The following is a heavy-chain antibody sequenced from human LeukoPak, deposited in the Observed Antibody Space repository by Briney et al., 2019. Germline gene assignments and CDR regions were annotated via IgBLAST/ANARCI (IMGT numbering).Heavy chain of an antibody. J-gene: IGHJ4*02. CDR3: ARGWTSGTYYF. V-gene: IGHV3-48*01. D-gene: IGHD1-26*01. CDR2: ISSTFTI. Sequence: GGSLRLSCAASGFTFRSHGISWVRQAPGKGLEWISYISSTFTIYYADSVKGRFTISRDNARNSLYLQMNSLRAEDTAVYYCARGWTSGTYYFWGQGTLVTVSS. CDR1: GFTFRSHG.